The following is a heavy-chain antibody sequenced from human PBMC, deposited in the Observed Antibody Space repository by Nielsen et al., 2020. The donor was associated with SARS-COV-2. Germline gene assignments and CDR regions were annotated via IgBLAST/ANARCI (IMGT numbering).Heavy chain of an antibody. CDR2: INPSGGST. CDR3: AVTYGDYMYYYYYMDV. D-gene: IGHD4-17*01. Sequence: ASLKVSCKASGYTFTSYYMHWVRQAPGQGLEWMGIINPSGGSTSYAQKFQGRVTMTRDTSTSTVYMELSSLRSEDTAVYYCAVTYGDYMYYYYYMDVWGKGTTVTVSS. CDR1: GYTFTSYY. J-gene: IGHJ6*03. V-gene: IGHV1-46*01.